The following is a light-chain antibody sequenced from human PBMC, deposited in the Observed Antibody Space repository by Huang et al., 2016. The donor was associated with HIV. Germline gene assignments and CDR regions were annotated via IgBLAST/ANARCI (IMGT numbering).Light chain of an antibody. V-gene: IGKV4-1*01. CDR2: WAA. CDR3: QQYFSTPLT. Sequence: IVVTQSPDSLAVSLGERAAINCKSSQRRWYSSNNNNYLAWYQQKPGQSPALLIYWAATRAPGVPDRLNGSGSGTDFTLTINSLQTEDVALYYCQQYFSTPLTFGGGTKVDIK. CDR1: QRRWYSSNNNNY. J-gene: IGKJ4*01.